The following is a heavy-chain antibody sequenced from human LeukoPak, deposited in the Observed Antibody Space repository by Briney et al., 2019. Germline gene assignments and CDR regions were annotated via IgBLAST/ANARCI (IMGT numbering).Heavy chain of an antibody. CDR3: AKDVSNWNPYYFDY. D-gene: IGHD1-20*01. CDR1: GFTFSSYG. Sequence: GGFLRLSCAASGFTFSSYGMHWVRQAPGKGLEWVAFIRYDGSNKYYADSVKGRFTISRDNSKNTLYLQMNSLRAEDTAVYYCAKDVSNWNPYYFDYWGQGTLVTVSS. CDR2: IRYDGSNK. J-gene: IGHJ4*02. V-gene: IGHV3-30*02.